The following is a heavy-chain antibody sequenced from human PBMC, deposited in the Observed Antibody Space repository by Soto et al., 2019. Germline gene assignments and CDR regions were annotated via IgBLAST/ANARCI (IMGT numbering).Heavy chain of an antibody. J-gene: IGHJ5*01. V-gene: IGHV3-30*18. CDR2: ISYDGSDK. Sequence: RPLRRSRAASRFTDSGHAKQWARQAPRKGLEWLAVISYDGSDKFYGDSVKGRFTVSRDNSKNALYLQMNSLRVEDTAVYYCAKLRYFDWSSYNWFEYWGQGTPVTVSS. D-gene: IGHD3-9*01. CDR3: AKLRYFDWSSYNWFEY. CDR1: RFTDSGHA.